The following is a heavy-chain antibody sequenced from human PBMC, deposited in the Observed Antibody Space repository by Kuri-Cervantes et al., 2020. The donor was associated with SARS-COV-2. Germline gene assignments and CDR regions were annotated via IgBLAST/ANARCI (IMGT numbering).Heavy chain of an antibody. J-gene: IGHJ4*02. Sequence: GGSLRLSCAASGFTFSSYAMHWVRQAPGKGLEWVAVISYDGSNKYYADSVKGRFTISRDNSKNTLYLQMNSLRAEDTAVYYCARTVVVVAATIFDYWGQGTLVTVSS. D-gene: IGHD2-15*01. CDR2: ISYDGSNK. CDR1: GFTFSSYA. CDR3: ARTVVVVAATIFDY. V-gene: IGHV3-30-3*01.